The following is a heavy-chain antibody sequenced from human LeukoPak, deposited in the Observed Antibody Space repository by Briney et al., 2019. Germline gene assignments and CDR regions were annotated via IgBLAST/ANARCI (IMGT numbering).Heavy chain of an antibody. V-gene: IGHV3-15*01. CDR2: IKSKTDGGTT. D-gene: IGHD2-15*01. Sequence: PGGSLRLSCAASGFTFSSYGMHWVRQAPGKGLEWVGRIKSKTDGGTTDYAAPVRGRFTISRDDSKNTLYLQMNSLKTEDRGVYYCSTDPFRYGYCSGGSCYYWGQGTLVTVSS. CDR3: STDPFRYGYCSGGSCYY. CDR1: GFTFSSYG. J-gene: IGHJ4*02.